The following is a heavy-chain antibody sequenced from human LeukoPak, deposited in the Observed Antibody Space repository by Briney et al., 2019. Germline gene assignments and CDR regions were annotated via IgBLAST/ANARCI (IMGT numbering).Heavy chain of an antibody. D-gene: IGHD2-15*01. Sequence: SGTLFLTCTVSGASVSRNWWSWVRQPPGKGLEWIGEIHHSGGTNYNPSLKSRVTMSLDNSNNHFSLKLSSVTAADTAVYYCAREIVVVAALGYWGQGTLVTVSS. V-gene: IGHV4-4*02. J-gene: IGHJ4*02. CDR3: AREIVVVAALGY. CDR2: IHHSGGT. CDR1: GASVSRNW.